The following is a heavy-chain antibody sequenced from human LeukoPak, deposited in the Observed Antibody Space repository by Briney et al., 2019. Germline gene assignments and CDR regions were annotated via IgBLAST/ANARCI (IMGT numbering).Heavy chain of an antibody. Sequence: SETLSLTCTVSGGSISSSSYYWGWIRQPPGKGLEWIGSIYYSGSTYYNPSLKSRVTISVDRSKNQFSLKLSSVSAADTAMYYCARYRSSTICYDYWGQGTLVTVSS. D-gene: IGHD2-2*01. J-gene: IGHJ4*02. CDR1: GGSISSSSYY. CDR3: ARYRSSTICYDY. V-gene: IGHV4-39*07. CDR2: IYYSGST.